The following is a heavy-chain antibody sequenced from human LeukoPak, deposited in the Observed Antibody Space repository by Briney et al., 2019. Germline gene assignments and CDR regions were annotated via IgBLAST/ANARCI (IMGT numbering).Heavy chain of an antibody. Sequence: PSETLSLTCTVSGDSVSRYFWNWIRQPPGKGLEWIGYIHHSGTTNYNPPLTSRVAISVDTSKHQFSLKLSSVTAADTAVYFCARGGGCTTTSCDFDWWGQGTQVTVSS. CDR2: IHHSGTT. CDR1: GDSVSRYF. D-gene: IGHD2-8*01. V-gene: IGHV4-59*02. CDR3: ARGGGCTTTSCDFDW. J-gene: IGHJ4*02.